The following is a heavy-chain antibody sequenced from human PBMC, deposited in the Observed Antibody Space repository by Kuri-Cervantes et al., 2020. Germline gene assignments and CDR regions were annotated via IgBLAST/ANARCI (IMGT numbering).Heavy chain of an antibody. D-gene: IGHD3-22*01. J-gene: IGHJ4*02. V-gene: IGHV4-38-2*02. CDR2: VSHGGQT. CDR3: ARYYDSSGYHDY. Sequence: SETLSLTCSLSGLPLDSNYYWGWIRQTPVKGLDWIGTVSHGGQTYYNASLRSRATMSIDTSKNQFSLKLSSVTAADTAVYYCARYYDSSGYHDYRGQGTLVTVSS. CDR1: GLPLDSNYY.